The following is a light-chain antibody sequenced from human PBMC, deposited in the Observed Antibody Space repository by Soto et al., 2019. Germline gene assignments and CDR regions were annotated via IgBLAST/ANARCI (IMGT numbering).Light chain of an antibody. Sequence: DIRMTQSSSTLSASVGDRVTISCRASQPISNWVAWYQQKPGRAPKLLISDSPNLETGVPPRFSGTGSGTQYTLIISGLQPDDSATYYCQQYNSDPYTFGQGTKLQI. CDR2: DSP. CDR3: QQYNSDPYT. J-gene: IGKJ2*01. V-gene: IGKV1-5*01. CDR1: QPISNW.